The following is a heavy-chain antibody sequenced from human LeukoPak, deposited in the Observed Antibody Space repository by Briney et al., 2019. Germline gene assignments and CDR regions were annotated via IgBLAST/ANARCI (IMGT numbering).Heavy chain of an antibody. CDR1: GYTFTGYY. CDR3: GLLWFGELYGYGMDV. Sequence: GASVKVSCKASGYTFTGYYMHWVRQAPGQGLEWVGWINPNSGGTNYAQKFQGRVTMTRDTSISTAYMELSRLRSDDTAVYYCGLLWFGELYGYGMDVWGQGTTVTVSS. V-gene: IGHV1-2*02. D-gene: IGHD3-10*01. J-gene: IGHJ6*02. CDR2: INPNSGGT.